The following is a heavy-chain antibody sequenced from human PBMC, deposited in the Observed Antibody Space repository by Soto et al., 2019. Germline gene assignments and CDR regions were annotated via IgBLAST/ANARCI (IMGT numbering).Heavy chain of an antibody. Sequence: GSVKVSYKASGYDFNKYYVDLVRQAPGQGLEWVGILKPSDGATTYAQKFQGRVTMTRDTSTSTAYMELRSLRADDTAVYFCARGLAPDVLTARDSWGQGTMVTVSS. CDR2: LKPSDGAT. V-gene: IGHV1-46*02. J-gene: IGHJ4*02. CDR1: GYDFNKYY. CDR3: ARGLAPDVLTARDS. D-gene: IGHD2-21*02.